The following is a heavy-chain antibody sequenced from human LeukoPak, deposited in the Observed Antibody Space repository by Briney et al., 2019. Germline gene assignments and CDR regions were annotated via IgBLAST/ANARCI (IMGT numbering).Heavy chain of an antibody. CDR1: GFTFGKYW. V-gene: IGHV3-15*01. Sequence: GGSLRLSCVASGFTFGKYWMSWVRQAPGKGLEWVGRIKRKIDGETTDYAAPVKGRFTISRDDSKSTLYLQMNSLKSEDTAVYYCTTLSFVWFGDDYWGQGTLVTVSS. D-gene: IGHD3-10*01. CDR3: TTLSFVWFGDDY. J-gene: IGHJ4*02. CDR2: IKRKIDGETT.